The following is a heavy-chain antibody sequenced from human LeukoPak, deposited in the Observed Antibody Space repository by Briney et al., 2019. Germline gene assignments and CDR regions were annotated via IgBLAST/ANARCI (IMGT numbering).Heavy chain of an antibody. CDR1: GFNFGHYS. V-gene: IGHV3-48*01. J-gene: IGHJ4*02. CDR2: INNGHGAEN. Sequence: GGSLRLSCVASGFNFGHYSINWVRQAPGKGLEWVAYINNGHGAENYYRAFVRGRFTVSRDHDRDSVFLEMSALRGKDTGIYYCVRGGGGRAYDWYSHNFDYGGQGAPGTVSS. CDR3: VRGGGGRAYDWYSHNFDY. D-gene: IGHD2-21*02.